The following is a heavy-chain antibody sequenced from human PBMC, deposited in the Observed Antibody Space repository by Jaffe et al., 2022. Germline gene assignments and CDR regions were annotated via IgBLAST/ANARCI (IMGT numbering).Heavy chain of an antibody. CDR3: ARVRRYYGSGSYYGNAFDI. Sequence: QVQLVQSGAEVKKPGASVKVSCKASGYTFTSYYMHWVRQAPGQGLEWMGIINPSGGSTSYAQKFQGRVTMTRDTSTSTVYMELSSLRSEDTAVYYCARVRRYYGSGSYYGNAFDIWGQGTMVTVSS. CDR2: INPSGGST. D-gene: IGHD3-10*01. J-gene: IGHJ3*02. V-gene: IGHV1-46*01. CDR1: GYTFTSYY.